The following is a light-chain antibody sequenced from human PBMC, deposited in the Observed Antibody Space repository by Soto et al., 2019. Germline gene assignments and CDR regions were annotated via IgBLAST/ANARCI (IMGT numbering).Light chain of an antibody. CDR3: CSYAGTSSWL. Sequence: QSALTQPASVSGSPGQSITISCLGTTPDVGSYTLVSWYQQHPGKAPKIIIYEGNKRPSGVSNRFSGSKSGNTASLTISGLQAEDEAEYYCCSYAGTSSWLFGGGTKLTVL. CDR1: TPDVGSYTL. V-gene: IGLV2-23*01. CDR2: EGN. J-gene: IGLJ3*02.